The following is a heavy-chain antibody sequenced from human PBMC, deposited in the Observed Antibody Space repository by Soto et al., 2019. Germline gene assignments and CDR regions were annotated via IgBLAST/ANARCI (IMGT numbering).Heavy chain of an antibody. CDR2: IYHSGRT. Sequence: QLQLQESGSGLVKPSQTLSLTCAVSGGSISSGGYSWSWIRQPPGKGLEWIGYIYHSGRTSYNPSLKSRVTISVDRSKNQFSLNLSSVTAADTAVYYCARTYSSSWTHDYWGQGTLVTVSS. CDR1: GGSISSGGYS. CDR3: ARTYSSSWTHDY. D-gene: IGHD6-13*01. J-gene: IGHJ4*02. V-gene: IGHV4-30-2*01.